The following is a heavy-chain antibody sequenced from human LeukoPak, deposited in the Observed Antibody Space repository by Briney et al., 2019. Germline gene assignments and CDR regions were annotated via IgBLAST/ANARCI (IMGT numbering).Heavy chain of an antibody. CDR1: GGSISGYY. D-gene: IGHD4-11*01. Sequence: PSETLSLTCTVSGGSISGYYWSWIRQPAGQGLEWIGRIYTSGGTTNNPSLKRRFTMSVDTSKHQCSLKLSAVTAADTAVYYCARAVDYSNGYFDYWGQGTLVTVSS. CDR3: ARAVDYSNGYFDY. J-gene: IGHJ4*02. CDR2: IYTSGGT. V-gene: IGHV4-4*07.